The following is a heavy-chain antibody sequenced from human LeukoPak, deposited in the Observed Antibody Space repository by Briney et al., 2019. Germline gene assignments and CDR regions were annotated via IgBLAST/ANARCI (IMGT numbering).Heavy chain of an antibody. D-gene: IGHD1-26*01. V-gene: IGHV1-69*05. CDR2: IIPNFGRA. Sequence: GCSVKVSCKASGCTFSSYAISWVRQAPGQGLEWMGGIIPNFGRANYAQKVQGRVTISTDKSTSTVYMDMSRLRAEDTAVYYCVEKRQWDTTHNYSYYLDVWGKGTTVTVSS. CDR1: GCTFSSYA. CDR3: VEKRQWDTTHNYSYYLDV. J-gene: IGHJ6*03.